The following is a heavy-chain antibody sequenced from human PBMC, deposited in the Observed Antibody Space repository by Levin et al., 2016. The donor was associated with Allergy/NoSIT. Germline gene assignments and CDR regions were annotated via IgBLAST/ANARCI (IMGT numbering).Heavy chain of an antibody. CDR1: GYTFTGYY. CDR3: ARDQREYYDSSGYPNPPDY. D-gene: IGHD3-22*01. CDR2: INPNSGGT. Sequence: ASVKVSCKASGYTFTGYYMHWVRQAPGQGLEWMGWINPNSGGTNYAQKFQGWVTMTRDTSISTAYMELSRLRSDDTAVYYCARDQREYYDSSGYPNPPDYWGQGTLVTVSS. J-gene: IGHJ4*02. V-gene: IGHV1-2*04.